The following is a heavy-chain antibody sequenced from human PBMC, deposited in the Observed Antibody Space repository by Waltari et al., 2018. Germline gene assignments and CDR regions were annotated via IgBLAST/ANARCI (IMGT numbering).Heavy chain of an antibody. D-gene: IGHD5-18*01. CDR1: GFTFDDYA. CDR3: AKMGGDSYGYFDY. Sequence: EVQLVESGGGLVQPGRSLRLSCAASGFTFDDYAMHWVRQAPGKGLEWVSAISGSGGSTYYADSVKGRFTISRDNSKNTLYLQMNSLRAEDTAVYYCAKMGGDSYGYFDYWGQGTLVTVSS. CDR2: ISGSGGST. V-gene: IGHV3-23*04. J-gene: IGHJ4*02.